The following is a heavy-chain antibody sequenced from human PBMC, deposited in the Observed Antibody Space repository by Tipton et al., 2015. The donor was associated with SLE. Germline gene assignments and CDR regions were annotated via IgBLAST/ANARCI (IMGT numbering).Heavy chain of an antibody. CDR2: IWYDGSNK. D-gene: IGHD3-3*01. Sequence: RSLRLSCAASGFTFSNYGMHWVRQAPGKGLEWVAIIWYDGSNKYYADSVKGRFSISRDNSKNTLYLQMNSLRAEDTAVYYCARDRVSTIFGLPDYWGQGPLFPVSS. CDR1: GFTFSNYG. J-gene: IGHJ4*02. CDR3: ARDRVSTIFGLPDY. V-gene: IGHV3-33*01.